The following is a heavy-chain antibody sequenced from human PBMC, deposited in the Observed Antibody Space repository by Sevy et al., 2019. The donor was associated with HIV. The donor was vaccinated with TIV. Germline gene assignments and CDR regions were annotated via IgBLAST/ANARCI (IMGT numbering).Heavy chain of an antibody. V-gene: IGHV3-48*02. CDR3: ARDLYYYDSSGYINYFDY. CDR2: ISSSCSTI. Sequence: GGSLRLSCAASGLTFSSYSMNWVRQAPGKGLEWVSYISSSCSTIYYADSVKGRFTISRDNAKNSLYLQMNSLRDEDTAVYYCARDLYYYDSSGYINYFDYWGQGTLVTVSS. D-gene: IGHD3-22*01. CDR1: GLTFSSYS. J-gene: IGHJ4*02.